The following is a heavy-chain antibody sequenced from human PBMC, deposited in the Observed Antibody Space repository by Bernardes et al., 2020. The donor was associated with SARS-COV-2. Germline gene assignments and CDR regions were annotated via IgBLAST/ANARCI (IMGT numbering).Heavy chain of an antibody. CDR3: ARIHIVVVPAAIGGAPKYYYYGMDV. CDR1: GYTFTSYA. V-gene: IGHV7-4-1*02. Sequence: ASVKVSCKASGYTFTSYAMNWVRQAPGQGLEWMGWINTNTGNPTYAQGFTGRFVFSLDTSVSTAYLQISSLKAEDTAVYYCARIHIVVVPAAIGGAPKYYYYGMDVWGQGTTVTVSS. J-gene: IGHJ6*02. D-gene: IGHD2-2*01. CDR2: INTNTGNP.